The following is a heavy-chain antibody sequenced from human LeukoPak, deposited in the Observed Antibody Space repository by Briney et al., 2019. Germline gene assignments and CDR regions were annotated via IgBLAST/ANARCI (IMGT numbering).Heavy chain of an antibody. D-gene: IGHD3-10*01. Sequence: GGSLRLSCAASGFTFSSYAMHWVRQAPGKGLEWVAVISYDGSNKYYADPVKGRFTISRDNSKNTLYLQMNSLRAEDTAVYYCAGSMVRGVIPFDYWGQGTLVTVSS. V-gene: IGHV3-30-3*01. CDR2: ISYDGSNK. J-gene: IGHJ4*02. CDR1: GFTFSSYA. CDR3: AGSMVRGVIPFDY.